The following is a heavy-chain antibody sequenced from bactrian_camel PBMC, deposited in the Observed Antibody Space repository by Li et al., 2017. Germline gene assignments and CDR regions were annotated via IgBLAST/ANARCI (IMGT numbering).Heavy chain of an antibody. J-gene: IGHJ6*01. CDR1: GFTFSIHG. CDR2: IDRDGNSA. D-gene: IGHD6*01. V-gene: IGHV3S40*01. CDR3: MRDLDDTSWTIGY. Sequence: DVQLVESGGDLAQPGGSLRLSCAASGFTFSIHGMGWVRQAPGKGLEWVASIDRDGNSAFYADSVKGRFTISRANAKNTVYLQMTSLKPEDTAVYYCMRDLDDTSWTIGYWGQGTQVTVS.